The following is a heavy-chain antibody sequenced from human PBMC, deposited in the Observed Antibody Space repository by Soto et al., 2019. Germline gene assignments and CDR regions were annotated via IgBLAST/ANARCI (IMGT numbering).Heavy chain of an antibody. CDR2: ISSSGSTI. D-gene: IGHD3-10*01. V-gene: IGHV3-48*03. CDR1: GFTFSSYE. J-gene: IGHJ6*02. CDR3: ARDALLWFGEGNYGMDV. Sequence: GGSLRLSCAASGFTFSSYEMNWVRQAPGKGLEWVSYISSSGSTIYYADSVKGRFTISRDNAKNSLYLQMDSLRAEDTAAYYCARDALLWFGEGNYGMDVWGQGTTVTVSS.